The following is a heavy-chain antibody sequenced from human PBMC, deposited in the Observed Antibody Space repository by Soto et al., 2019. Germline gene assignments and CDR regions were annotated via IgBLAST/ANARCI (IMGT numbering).Heavy chain of an antibody. CDR2: IYPGDSYT. CDR1: GYSFTSYW. Sequence: GESLKISCKGSGYSFTSYWIGWVRQMPGKGLEWMGIIYPGDSYTRYSPSFQGQVTISADKSISTAYLQWSSLKASDTAMYYCAEHTGYCSSTRCQWDYGMDVWGQGTTVTVSS. D-gene: IGHD2-2*01. V-gene: IGHV5-51*01. J-gene: IGHJ6*02. CDR3: AEHTGYCSSTRCQWDYGMDV.